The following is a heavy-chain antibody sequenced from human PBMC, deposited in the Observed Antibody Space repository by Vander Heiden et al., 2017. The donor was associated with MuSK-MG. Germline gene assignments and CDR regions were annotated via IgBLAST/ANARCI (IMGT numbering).Heavy chain of an antibody. CDR1: GSLSGYSVSSGYY. D-gene: IGHD3-10*01. J-gene: IGHJ4*02. CDR2: IYHSGAT. Sequence: QVQLHESGPGLVKPSETLSLTCSVSGSLSGYSVSSGYYWTWIRQPPGKGLEWIGSIYHSGATYYNPSLRSRVSISVDKSNDQFSLKLTSVTAADTALYYCARAPMLRGVVLLWGQGTRVTVSS. CDR3: ARAPMLRGVVLL. V-gene: IGHV4-38-2*02.